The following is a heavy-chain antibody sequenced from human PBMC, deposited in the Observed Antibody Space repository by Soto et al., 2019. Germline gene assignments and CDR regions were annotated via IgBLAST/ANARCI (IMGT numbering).Heavy chain of an antibody. CDR1: GGTFSSYA. D-gene: IGHD3-16*01. Sequence: QVQLVQSGAEVKKPGSSVKVSCKASGGTFSSYAISWVRQAPGQGLEWMGGIIPIFGTANSAQKFQGRVTITADKSPSTAYMELSSLRSEYTAVYCCARDPPGGAWGMDVWGQGNTVTVSS. J-gene: IGHJ6*02. CDR3: ARDPPGGAWGMDV. CDR2: IIPIFGTA. V-gene: IGHV1-69*06.